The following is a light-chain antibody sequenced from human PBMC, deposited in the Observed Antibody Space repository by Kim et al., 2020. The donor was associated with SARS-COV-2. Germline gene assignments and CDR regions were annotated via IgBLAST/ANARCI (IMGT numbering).Light chain of an antibody. CDR3: QQSFSIPLT. CDR2: AAS. V-gene: IGKV1-39*01. J-gene: IGKJ4*01. Sequence: DIQMTQSPSSLSASVGDRVTITCRASQSISTSLNWYQQKPGKAPNFLIYAASSLQSGVPSRFSGSGSGTDFTLTISSLQPDDFATYYCQQSFSIPLTFGGGTKLEI. CDR1: QSISTS.